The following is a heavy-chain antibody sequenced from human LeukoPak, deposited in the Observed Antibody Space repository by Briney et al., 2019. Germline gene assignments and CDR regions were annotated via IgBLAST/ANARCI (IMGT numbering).Heavy chain of an antibody. Sequence: GGSLRLSCAASGFTFSSYAMSWVRQAPGKGLEWVSAIGGGGRSTYYADSVKGRFTISRDNSKNTLYLQMNSLRAEDTAVYYCAKGSGYITADVRNYFDSWGQGTLVTVSS. V-gene: IGHV3-23*01. D-gene: IGHD2-8*02. CDR3: AKGSGYITADVRNYFDS. CDR2: IGGGGRST. J-gene: IGHJ4*02. CDR1: GFTFSSYA.